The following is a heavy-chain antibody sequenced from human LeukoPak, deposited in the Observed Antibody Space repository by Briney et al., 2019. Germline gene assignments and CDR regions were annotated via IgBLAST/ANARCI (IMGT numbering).Heavy chain of an antibody. D-gene: IGHD1-26*01. CDR3: ARSTIVGATLGVFDY. V-gene: IGHV1-2*02. CDR1: GYTFTGYY. J-gene: IGHJ4*02. CDR2: INPNSGGT. Sequence: GASVKVSCKASGYTFTGYYMHWVRQAPGQGLEWMGWINPNSGGTNYAQKFQGRVTMTRDTSISTAYMELSRLRSDDTAVYYCARSTIVGATLGVFDYWGQGTLVTVSS.